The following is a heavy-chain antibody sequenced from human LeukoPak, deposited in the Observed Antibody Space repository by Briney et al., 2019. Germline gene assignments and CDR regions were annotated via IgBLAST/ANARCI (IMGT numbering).Heavy chain of an antibody. CDR3: AGGYGSGSYSA. CDR1: GFTFSKYY. J-gene: IGHJ5*02. V-gene: IGHV3-11*01. Sequence: KPGGSLRLSCAASGFTFSKYYMSWIRQAPGKGLGWISYIVNSGGTTSYADSVQGRFTISSDDAKNSLYLQMNSLRAEDTAVYYCAGGYGSGSYSAWGQGIPVTVSS. CDR2: IVNSGGTT. D-gene: IGHD3-10*01.